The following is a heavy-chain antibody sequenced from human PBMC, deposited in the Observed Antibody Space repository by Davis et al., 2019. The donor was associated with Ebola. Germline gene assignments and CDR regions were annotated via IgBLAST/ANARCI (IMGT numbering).Heavy chain of an antibody. CDR1: GFTFSSYA. J-gene: IGHJ5*02. CDR3: ARAFPYSSSWYGDWFDP. V-gene: IGHV3-30-3*01. CDR2: ISYDGSNK. Sequence: GESLKISCAASGFTFSSYAMHWVRQAPGKGLEWVAVISYDGSNKYYADSVKGRFTISRDNSKNTLYLQMNSLRAEDTAVYYCARAFPYSSSWYGDWFDPWGQGTLVTVSS. D-gene: IGHD6-13*01.